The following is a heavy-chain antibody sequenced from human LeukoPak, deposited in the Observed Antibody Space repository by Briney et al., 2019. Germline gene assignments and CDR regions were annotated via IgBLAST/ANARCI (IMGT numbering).Heavy chain of an antibody. J-gene: IGHJ4*02. V-gene: IGHV4-34*01. CDR1: GGSFSGCY. CDR2: INHSGST. Sequence: PSETLSLTCAVYGGSFSGCYWSWIRQPPGKGLEWIGEINHSGSTNYNPSLKSRVTISVDTSKNQFSLKLSSVTAADTAVYYCVKRSVRLLTFDYWGQGTLVTVSS. CDR3: VKRSVRLLTFDY. D-gene: IGHD3-22*01.